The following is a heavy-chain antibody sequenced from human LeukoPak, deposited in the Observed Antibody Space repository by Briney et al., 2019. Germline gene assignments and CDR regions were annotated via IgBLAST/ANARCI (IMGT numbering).Heavy chain of an antibody. D-gene: IGHD1-1*01. CDR3: ARGYSSTMRTTGNDY. CDR1: GYTFTSYG. J-gene: IGHJ4*02. CDR2: ISAYNGNT. V-gene: IGHV1-18*01. Sequence: ASVKVSCKASGYTFTSYGISWVRQAPGQGLEWMGWISAYNGNTNYAQKLQGRVTMTTDTSTSTAYMELRSLRSDDTAVYYCARGYSSTMRTTGNDYWGQGTLVIVSS.